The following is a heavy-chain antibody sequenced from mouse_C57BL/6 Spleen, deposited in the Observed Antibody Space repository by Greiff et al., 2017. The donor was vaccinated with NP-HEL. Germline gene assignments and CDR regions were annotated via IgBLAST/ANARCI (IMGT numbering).Heavy chain of an antibody. CDR2: IDPSDSYT. Sequence: QVQLQQPGAELVRPGTSVKLSCKASGYTFTSYWMHWVKQRPRQGLEWIGVIDPSDSYTNYNQKFKGKATLTVDTSSSTAYMQLSSLTSEDSAVYYCARGEGNYDAMDYWGQGTSVTVSS. D-gene: IGHD2-1*01. J-gene: IGHJ4*01. CDR3: ARGEGNYDAMDY. V-gene: IGHV1-59*01. CDR1: GYTFTSYW.